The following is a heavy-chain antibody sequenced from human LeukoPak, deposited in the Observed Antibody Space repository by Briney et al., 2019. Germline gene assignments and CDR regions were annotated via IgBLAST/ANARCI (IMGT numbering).Heavy chain of an antibody. D-gene: IGHD3-3*01. CDR3: ARGDYDFWSGYRNLDY. V-gene: IGHV3-7*01. J-gene: IGHJ4*02. Sequence: PVGSLRLSPAASLFSHSSYWMSWVRRGPGRGLEWVANIKDDGSEKSYAGTVNGRFTISRDNDKNSMFLQMNSLRVEDTAVYYCARGDYDFWSGYRNLDYWGQGTLVTVSS. CDR1: LFSHSSYW. CDR2: IKDDGSEK.